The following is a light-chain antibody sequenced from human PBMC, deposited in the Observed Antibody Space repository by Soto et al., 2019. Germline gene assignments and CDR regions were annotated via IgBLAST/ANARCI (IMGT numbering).Light chain of an antibody. Sequence: EIVMSQSPATVSLSQGETATLSSRPSQSFGTNLAWYQQTPGQAPRLLIHDASSRATGMPDRFSGSGSGTDFTLTISRLEPEDFAVYYCQQYGSSGTFGQGTKVDIK. J-gene: IGKJ1*01. CDR3: QQYGSSGT. V-gene: IGKV3-20*01. CDR1: QSFGTN. CDR2: DAS.